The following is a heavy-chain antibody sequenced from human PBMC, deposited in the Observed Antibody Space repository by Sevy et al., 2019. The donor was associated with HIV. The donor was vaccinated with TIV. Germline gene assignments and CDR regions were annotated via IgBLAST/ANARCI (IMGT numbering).Heavy chain of an antibody. D-gene: IGHD4-17*01. V-gene: IGHV3-74*01. J-gene: IGHJ3*02. Sequence: GGSLRLSCAASGFTFSNYWMHWVRRAPGKGLVWVSRISSDGTNTIYADSVKGRFTLSRDNAKNTLYLHMNSRTAEDTAMYYCARDMSTTVAFDIWGHGTMVTVSS. CDR1: GFTFSNYW. CDR2: ISSDGTNT. CDR3: ARDMSTTVAFDI.